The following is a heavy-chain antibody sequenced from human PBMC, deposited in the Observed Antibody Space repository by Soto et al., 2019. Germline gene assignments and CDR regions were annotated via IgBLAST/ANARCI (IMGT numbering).Heavy chain of an antibody. CDR1: GGTFSSYA. Sequence: GASVKVSCKASGGTFSSYAISWVRQAPGQGLEWMGGIIPIFGTANYAQKFQGRVTITADKSTSTAYMELSSLRSEDTAVYYCARDIVVVVAATTDDYYYGMDVWGQGTTVTVSS. J-gene: IGHJ6*02. D-gene: IGHD2-15*01. V-gene: IGHV1-69*06. CDR2: IIPIFGTA. CDR3: ARDIVVVVAATTDDYYYGMDV.